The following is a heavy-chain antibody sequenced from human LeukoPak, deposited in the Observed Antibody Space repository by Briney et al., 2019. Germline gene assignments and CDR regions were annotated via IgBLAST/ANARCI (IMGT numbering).Heavy chain of an antibody. V-gene: IGHV4-59*01. CDR1: GLTFSDYY. J-gene: IGHJ4*02. CDR3: ARDMSGPLDF. Sequence: SGGSLRLSCAVSGLTFSDYYMSWIRQTPRKGLEWIGYVCYGESTDYNPSLKSRVTISRDTSKNLFSLKLTSVTAADTAVYYCARDMSGPLDFWGQGALVTVSS. CDR2: VCYGEST. D-gene: IGHD3-10*02.